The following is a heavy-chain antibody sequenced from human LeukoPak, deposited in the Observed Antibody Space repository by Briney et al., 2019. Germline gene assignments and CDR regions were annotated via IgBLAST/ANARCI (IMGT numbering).Heavy chain of an antibody. J-gene: IGHJ5*02. Sequence: SETLSLTCTVSGGSINSKSYYWGWVRQPPGKGQEWIGNIYYSGNTYYNQSLKSRVTISVDTTKNQFSLTLSSVKAADTAVYYCARRMTIFGVVMSFDPWGQGTLVTVSS. CDR3: ARRMTIFGVVMSFDP. D-gene: IGHD3-3*01. CDR1: GGSINSKSYY. CDR2: IYYSGNT. V-gene: IGHV4-39*01.